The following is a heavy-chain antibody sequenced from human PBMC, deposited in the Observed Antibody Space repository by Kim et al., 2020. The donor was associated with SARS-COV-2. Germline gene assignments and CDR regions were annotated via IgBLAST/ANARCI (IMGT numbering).Heavy chain of an antibody. V-gene: IGHV4-34*01. D-gene: IGHD3-10*01. CDR2: TNHSGST. CDR1: GGSFSGYY. J-gene: IGHJ4*02. CDR3: ARGNPTTPYYYGSGGYWY. Sequence: SETLSLTCAVYGGSFSGYYWSWIPKPPGKGLEWIGETNHSGSTNYNPSLNSRVTISVDTSKNQFSLKLSSVTAADTAVYYCARGNPTTPYYYGSGGYWYWGQGTLVTVSS.